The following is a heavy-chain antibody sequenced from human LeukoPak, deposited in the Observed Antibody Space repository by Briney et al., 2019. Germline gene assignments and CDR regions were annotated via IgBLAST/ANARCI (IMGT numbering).Heavy chain of an antibody. CDR2: IYPGDSDT. D-gene: IGHD3-22*01. CDR1: GYSLTSYW. J-gene: IGHJ4*02. Sequence: HGESLKISRKGSGYSLTSYWIGWVRQMPGKGLEWMGIIYPGDSDTRYSPSFQGQVTISADKSLSTAYLQWSSLKASDTAMYYCARIYYYDSSGYYQAFDYWGQGTLVTVSS. V-gene: IGHV5-51*01. CDR3: ARIYYYDSSGYYQAFDY.